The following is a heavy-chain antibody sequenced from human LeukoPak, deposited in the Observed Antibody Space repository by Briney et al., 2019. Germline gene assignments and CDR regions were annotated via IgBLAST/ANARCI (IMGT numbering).Heavy chain of an antibody. V-gene: IGHV4-61*02. J-gene: IGHJ5*02. D-gene: IGHD3-9*01. CDR3: ARRLPDIFTQPTNNWFDP. Sequence: PSQTLSLTCTASGGSISSGSYYWSWIRQPAGKGLEWIGRIYSSGSTNYNPSLKSRVTISLDTSKNQFSLKLSSVTAADTAVYYCARRLPDIFTQPTNNWFDPWGQGTLVTVSS. CDR2: IYSSGST. CDR1: GGSISSGSYY.